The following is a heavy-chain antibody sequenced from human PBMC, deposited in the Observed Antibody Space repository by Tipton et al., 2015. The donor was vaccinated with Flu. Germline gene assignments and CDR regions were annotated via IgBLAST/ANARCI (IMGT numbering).Heavy chain of an antibody. Sequence: LRLSCSVSGDSMGSRYYWGWIRQAPGKGLEWIANIHRAGNTYYNPSLKSRVTLSVDTSKNQFYLKLSSVTAADTAVYYCAAVGDTGASPGDFWGRGTLVTVSS. CDR1: GDSMGSRYY. D-gene: IGHD5-18*01. V-gene: IGHV4-38-2*01. CDR2: IHRAGNT. CDR3: AAVGDTGASPGDF. J-gene: IGHJ4*02.